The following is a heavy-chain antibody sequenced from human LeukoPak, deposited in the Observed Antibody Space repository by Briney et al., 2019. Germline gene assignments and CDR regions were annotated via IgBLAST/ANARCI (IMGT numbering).Heavy chain of an antibody. CDR1: GGSISSYY. CDR3: ARQSIAAHDYYYYGMDV. Sequence: PSETLSLTCTVSGGSISSYYWSWIRQPPGKGPEWIGYIYYSGSTNYNPSLKSRVTISVDTSKNQFSLKLSSVTAADTAVYYCARQSIAAHDYYYYGMDVWGQGTTVTVSS. J-gene: IGHJ6*02. V-gene: IGHV4-59*08. CDR2: IYYSGST. D-gene: IGHD6-6*01.